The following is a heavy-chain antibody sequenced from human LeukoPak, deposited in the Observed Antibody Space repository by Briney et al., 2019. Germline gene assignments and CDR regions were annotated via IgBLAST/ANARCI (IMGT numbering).Heavy chain of an antibody. CDR2: ISGSGGIT. J-gene: IGHJ4*02. V-gene: IGHV3-23*01. D-gene: IGHD3-22*01. CDR1: GFTFSNYG. CDR3: AKTNGYYSD. Sequence: GGSLRLSCAASGFTFSNYGMKWARHAPGKGLEWVSGISGSGGITYYADSVKGRFTISRDNSKNSLSLQVSSLRAEDTAVYYCAKTNGYYSDWGQGTLVTVSS.